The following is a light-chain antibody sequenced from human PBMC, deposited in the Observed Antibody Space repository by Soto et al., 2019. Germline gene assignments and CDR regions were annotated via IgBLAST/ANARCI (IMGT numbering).Light chain of an antibody. V-gene: IGKV1D-16*01. CDR1: QDINSW. CDR2: ATS. J-gene: IGKJ4*02. Sequence: DVQMTQSPSSLSASVGDRVTITCRASQDINSWLARYQQKPGNAPTSLIYATSSLQTGVPSRISGSASGADLHRTLSNPQPEGSATYYCPRYNICPLTGGGGTKGGI. CDR3: PRYNICPLT.